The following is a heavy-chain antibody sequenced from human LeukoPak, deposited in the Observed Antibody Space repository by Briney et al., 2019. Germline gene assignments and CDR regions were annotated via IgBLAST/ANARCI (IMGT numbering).Heavy chain of an antibody. Sequence: PSETLSLTCTVSGASIRNYYWSWIRQSPGKGLEWIGDIYYSGSTNYNPSLESRVAMSVDTSKNQFSLRLSSVTAADTAIYYCARRYSSSWYVGFFDPWGQGTLVTVSS. V-gene: IGHV4-59*08. CDR1: GASIRNYY. D-gene: IGHD6-13*01. CDR2: IYYSGST. CDR3: ARRYSSSWYVGFFDP. J-gene: IGHJ5*02.